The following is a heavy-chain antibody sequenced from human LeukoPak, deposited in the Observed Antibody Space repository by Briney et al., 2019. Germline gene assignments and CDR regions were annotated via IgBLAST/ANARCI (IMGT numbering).Heavy chain of an antibody. Sequence: GGSLRLSCAASGFTFSTYGMNWVRQAPGKGLEWVSAISGSGGSTYYADSVKGRFTISRDNSKNTLYLQMNSLRAEDTAVYYCAKDTPYYDFWSGLFDYWGQGTLVTVSS. V-gene: IGHV3-23*01. CDR1: GFTFSTYG. D-gene: IGHD3-3*01. J-gene: IGHJ4*02. CDR2: ISGSGGST. CDR3: AKDTPYYDFWSGLFDY.